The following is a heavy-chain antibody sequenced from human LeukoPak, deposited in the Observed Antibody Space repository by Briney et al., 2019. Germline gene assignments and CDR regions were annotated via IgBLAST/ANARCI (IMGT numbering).Heavy chain of an antibody. CDR2: IYYSGSS. V-gene: IGHV4-39*07. D-gene: IGHD2-15*01. J-gene: IGHJ4*02. CDR1: GGSISSSSYY. Sequence: SETLSLTCTVSGGSISSSSYYWGWIRQPPGKGLEWIGSIYYSGSSYNNPSLKSRVTISVDTSKSQFSLKLSSVTAADTAVYYCARDHCSGGSCFDYWGQGTLVTVSS. CDR3: ARDHCSGGSCFDY.